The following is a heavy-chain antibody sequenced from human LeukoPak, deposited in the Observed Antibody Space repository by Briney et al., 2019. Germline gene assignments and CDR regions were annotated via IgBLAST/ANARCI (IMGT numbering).Heavy chain of an antibody. V-gene: IGHV4-34*01. CDR2: INHSGST. J-gene: IGHJ4*02. D-gene: IGHD4-17*01. Sequence: SETLSLTCAVYGGSFSGYYWSWIRQPPGKGLEWIGEINHSGSTNYNPSLKSRVTISVDTSKNQFSLKLSSVTAADTAVYYCARDPYGDFFDYWGQGTLVTVSS. CDR1: GGSFSGYY. CDR3: ARDPYGDFFDY.